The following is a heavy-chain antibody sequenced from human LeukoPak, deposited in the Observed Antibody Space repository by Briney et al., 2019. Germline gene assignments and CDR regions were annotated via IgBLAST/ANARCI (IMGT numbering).Heavy chain of an antibody. CDR2: INPNSGGT. V-gene: IGHV1-2*02. J-gene: IGHJ4*02. CDR3: ARYYYDSSGYYSVLFDY. CDR1: GYTFTGYY. D-gene: IGHD3-22*01. Sequence: GASVKVSCKASGYTFTGYYMHWVRQAPGQGLEWMGWINPNSGGTNYAQKLQGRVTMTRDTSISTAYMELSRLRSDDTAVYYCARYYYDSSGYYSVLFDYWGQGTLVTVSS.